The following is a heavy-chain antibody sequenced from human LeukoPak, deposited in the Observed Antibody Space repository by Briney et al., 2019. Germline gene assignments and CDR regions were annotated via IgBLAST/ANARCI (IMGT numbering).Heavy chain of an antibody. V-gene: IGHV3-30*02. J-gene: IGHJ4*02. D-gene: IGHD6-6*01. CDR2: IRYDGSNK. Sequence: PGGSLRLXCAASGFTFSSYGMHWVRQAPGKGLEWVAFIRYDGSNKYYADSVKGRFTISRDNSKNTLYLQMNSLRAEGTAVYYCAKEDSSSSDYWGQGTLVTVSS. CDR3: AKEDSSSSDY. CDR1: GFTFSSYG.